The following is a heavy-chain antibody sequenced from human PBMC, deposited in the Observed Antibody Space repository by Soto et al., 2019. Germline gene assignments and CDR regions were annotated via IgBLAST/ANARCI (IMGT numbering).Heavy chain of an antibody. J-gene: IGHJ4*02. CDR2: ISGSGVST. CDR3: AKACTNGVCYIDY. D-gene: IGHD2-8*01. CDR1: GFTFSSYA. Sequence: GSLRLSCAASGFTFSSYAMSWVRQAPGKGLEWVSAISGSGVSTYYADSVKGRFTISRDNSKNTLYLQMNSLRAEDTAVYYCAKACTNGVCYIDYWGQGTLVTVSS. V-gene: IGHV3-23*01.